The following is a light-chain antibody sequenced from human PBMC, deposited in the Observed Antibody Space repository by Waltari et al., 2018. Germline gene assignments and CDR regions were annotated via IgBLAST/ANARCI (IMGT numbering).Light chain of an antibody. J-gene: IGLJ2*01. CDR3: CSYTTIGPVL. CDR1: SSAVGATNF. V-gene: IGLV2-23*02. Sequence: QSALTQPASVSGSPGQSIAIPCIGTSSAVGATNFLSWYQQHPGRAPKLMIHEVTKRPSGVSTRFSGSKSGNTASLTISGLQAEDEADYYCCSYTTIGPVLIGGGTKVTVL. CDR2: EVT.